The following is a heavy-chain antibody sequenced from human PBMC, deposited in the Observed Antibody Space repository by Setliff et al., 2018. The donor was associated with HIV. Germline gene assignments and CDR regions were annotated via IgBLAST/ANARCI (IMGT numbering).Heavy chain of an antibody. V-gene: IGHV4-39*07. CDR3: ARLIHTGLLYFDF. D-gene: IGHD2-8*02. CDR2: IYYSGST. J-gene: IGHJ4*02. CDR1: GGSISGSSYY. Sequence: SETLSLTCTVSGGSISGSSYYWGWIRQPPGKGLEWIGSIYYSGSTYYNPSLKSRVTMSLDTSRDQFSLNLRSVTAADTAVYFCARLIHTGLLYFDFWGLGTLVTVSS.